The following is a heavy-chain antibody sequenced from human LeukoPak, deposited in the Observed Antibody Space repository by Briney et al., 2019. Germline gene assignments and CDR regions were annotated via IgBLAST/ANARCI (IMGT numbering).Heavy chain of an antibody. V-gene: IGHV4-34*01. J-gene: IGHJ4*02. CDR3: ARGRIWGSYRSYYFDY. CDR2: INHSGST. Sequence: SETLPLTCAVYGGSFSGYYWSWIRQPPGKGLEWIGEINHSGSTNYNPSLKSRVTISVDTSKNQFSLKLSSVTAADTAVYYCARGRIWGSYRSYYFDYWGQGTLVTVSS. D-gene: IGHD3-16*02. CDR1: GGSFSGYY.